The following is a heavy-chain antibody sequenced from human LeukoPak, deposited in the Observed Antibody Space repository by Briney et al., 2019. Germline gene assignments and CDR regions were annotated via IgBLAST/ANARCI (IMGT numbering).Heavy chain of an antibody. CDR2: INHSGST. CDR1: GGSFNGYY. J-gene: IGHJ5*02. CDR3: ARGTPYDFWSGSRLGWFDP. Sequence: SETLSLTCAVYGGSFNGYYWSWIRQPPGKGLEWIGEINHSGSTNYNPSLKSRVTISVGTSKNQFSLKLSSVTAADTAVYYCARGTPYDFWSGSRLGWFDPWGQGTLVTVSS. D-gene: IGHD3-3*01. V-gene: IGHV4-34*01.